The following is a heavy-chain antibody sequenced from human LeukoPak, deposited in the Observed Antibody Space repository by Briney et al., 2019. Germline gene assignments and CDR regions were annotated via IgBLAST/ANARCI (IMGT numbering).Heavy chain of an antibody. Sequence: PSETLSLTCTVSGGSISSSSYYWGWIRQPPGKGLEWIGSIYYSGSTYYNPSLKSRVTISVDTSKNQFSLKLSSVTAADTAVYYCARDRSTMVRANDAFDIWGQGTMVTVSS. CDR3: ARDRSTMVRANDAFDI. V-gene: IGHV4-39*07. CDR1: GGSISSSSYY. CDR2: IYYSGST. D-gene: IGHD3-10*01. J-gene: IGHJ3*02.